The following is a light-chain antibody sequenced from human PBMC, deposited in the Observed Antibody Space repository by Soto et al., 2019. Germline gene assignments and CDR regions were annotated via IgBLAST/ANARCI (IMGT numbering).Light chain of an antibody. CDR3: CSNAAGSTYV. J-gene: IGLJ1*01. V-gene: IGLV2-23*01. CDR2: EAS. CDR1: SSDVGSHNL. Sequence: QSVLTQPASVSGSPGQSITISCTGTSSDVGSHNLVSWYQQFPGKAPKLIIFEASKRPSGVSNRFSGSKSGSAASLTISGLQAEDEADYYCCSNAAGSTYVFGSGTKVAVL.